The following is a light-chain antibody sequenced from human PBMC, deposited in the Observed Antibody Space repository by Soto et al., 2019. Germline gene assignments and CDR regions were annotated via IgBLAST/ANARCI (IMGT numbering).Light chain of an antibody. CDR2: SNS. CDR3: AAWDDSLDGYV. J-gene: IGLJ1*01. V-gene: IGLV1-44*01. CDR1: SSNIGSNI. Sequence: QSVLAQPPSASGTPGQRVTISCSGSSSNIGSNIVNWYQQLPGTAPKLLIHSNSQRPSGVPDRFAGSKSGTSASLAISGLQSEDEADYYCAAWDDSLDGYVFGTGTKVTVL.